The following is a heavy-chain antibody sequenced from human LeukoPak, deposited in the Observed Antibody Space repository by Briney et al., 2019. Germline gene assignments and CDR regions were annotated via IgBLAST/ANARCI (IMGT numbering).Heavy chain of an antibody. CDR2: INTDGTSP. D-gene: IGHD4-17*01. J-gene: IGHJ3*02. CDR1: GFTFSSYW. Sequence: GGSLRLSCAVSGFTFSSYWMHWVRQAPGKGLMWVSRINTDGTSPSYADSVKGRFTISRDNAKNSLYLQMNSLRAEDTAVYYCARDYGDLAVGGGAFDIWGQGTMVTVSS. CDR3: ARDYGDLAVGGGAFDI. V-gene: IGHV3-74*01.